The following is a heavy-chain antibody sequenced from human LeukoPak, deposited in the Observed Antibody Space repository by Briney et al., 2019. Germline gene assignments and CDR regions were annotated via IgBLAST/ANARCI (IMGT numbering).Heavy chain of an antibody. J-gene: IGHJ3*02. CDR2: INQDGSEK. D-gene: IGHD1/OR15-1a*01. V-gene: IGHV3-7*01. CDR1: GFTFSSYS. Sequence: HPGGSLRLSCAASGFTFSSYSMNWVRQAPGKGLEWVAIINQDGSEKYYVDSVKGRFTISRDNAKNSLYLQMNSLRVEDTAVYYCARAAGGYRGTNSGPFDTWGQGTMVTVSS. CDR3: ARAAGGYRGTNSGPFDT.